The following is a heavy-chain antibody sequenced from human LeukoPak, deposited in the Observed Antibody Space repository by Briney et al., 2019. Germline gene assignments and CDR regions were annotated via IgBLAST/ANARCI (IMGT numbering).Heavy chain of an antibody. Sequence: GGSLRLSCAASGFTFSNYAMSWVRQAPGKGLEWVSVISGSGCNRYYADSVKGRFTISRDNSKNTLYLQMNSLRAEDTAVYYCAKDAVVSSWYPYYFDYWGQGTLVTVSS. CDR3: AKDAVVSSWYPYYFDY. CDR2: ISGSGCNR. D-gene: IGHD6-13*01. CDR1: GFTFSNYA. J-gene: IGHJ4*02. V-gene: IGHV3-23*01.